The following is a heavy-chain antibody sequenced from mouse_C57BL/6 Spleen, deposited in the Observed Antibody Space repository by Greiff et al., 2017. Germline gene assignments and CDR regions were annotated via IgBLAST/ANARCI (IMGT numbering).Heavy chain of an antibody. CDR2: IYPRSGNT. V-gene: IGHV1-81*01. Sequence: VQLQQSGAELARPGASVKLSCKASGYTFTSYGISWVKQRTGQGLEWIGEIYPRSGNTYYNEKFKGKATLTADKSSSTAYMELRSLTSEDSAVYFCALPPYDYLDYWGQGTTLTVSS. J-gene: IGHJ2*01. CDR3: ALPPYDYLDY. D-gene: IGHD2-4*01. CDR1: GYTFTSYG.